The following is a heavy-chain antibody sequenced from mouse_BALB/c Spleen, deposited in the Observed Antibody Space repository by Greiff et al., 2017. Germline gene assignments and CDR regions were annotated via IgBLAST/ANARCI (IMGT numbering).Heavy chain of an antibody. CDR2: ISCYNGST. D-gene: IGHD1-1*01. Sequence: LVKPGASVKISCKASGYSFTGYYMPWVKQSHGQSLEWIGYISCYNGSTSSNQKFKGKATFTVDTSSSTAYMQFNSLTSEDSEVYYCARGVITTVGDLDDGGQGTTLTVSS. J-gene: IGHJ2*01. V-gene: IGHV1S34*01. CDR3: ARGVITTVGDLDD. CDR1: GYSFTGYY.